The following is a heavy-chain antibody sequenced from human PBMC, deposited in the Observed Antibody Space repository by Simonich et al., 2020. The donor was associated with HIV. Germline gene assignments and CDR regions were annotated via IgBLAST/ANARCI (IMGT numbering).Heavy chain of an antibody. CDR3: ARSQYYYDSSGYYFDY. D-gene: IGHD3-22*01. CDR1: GFTFSSYW. Sequence: EVQLVESGGGLVQPGGSLRLSCAASGFTFSSYWMSWVRQAQVKGLWWVANKKQDGSEKYYVDSVKGRFTISRDNAKNSLFLQMNSLRAEDTAVYYCARSQYYYDSSGYYFDYWGQGTLVTVSS. J-gene: IGHJ4*02. CDR2: KKQDGSEK. V-gene: IGHV3-7*01.